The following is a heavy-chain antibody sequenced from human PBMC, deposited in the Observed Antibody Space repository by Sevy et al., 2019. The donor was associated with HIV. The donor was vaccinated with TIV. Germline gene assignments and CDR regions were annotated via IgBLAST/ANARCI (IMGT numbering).Heavy chain of an antibody. CDR2: IYSGGST. CDR1: GFTVNTNY. CDR3: ARFSGGSKGTAFDY. J-gene: IGHJ4*02. D-gene: IGHD2-15*01. Sequence: GGSLRLSCTASGFTVNTNYMSWVRQAPKKGLEWVSVIYSGGSTYYADSVKGRFTISRDNSKNTVYLQMNSLRAEDTAVYYCARFSGGSKGTAFDYWGQGTLVTVSS. V-gene: IGHV3-53*01.